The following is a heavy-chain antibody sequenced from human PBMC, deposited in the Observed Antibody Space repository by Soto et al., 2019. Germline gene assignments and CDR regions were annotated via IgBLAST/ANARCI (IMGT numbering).Heavy chain of an antibody. CDR1: GYRFASYW. J-gene: IGHJ3*01. Sequence: GESLKISCEGSGYRFASYWITWVRQVPGKGLEWMGRIDPLDSQTNYSASLEGHVTFSADKSINTAFLQWSSLRASDTAMYYCASLLNRASGDYVAGAFDVWGLGTMVTVSS. V-gene: IGHV5-10-1*01. D-gene: IGHD4-17*01. CDR3: ASLLNRASGDYVAGAFDV. CDR2: IDPLDSQT.